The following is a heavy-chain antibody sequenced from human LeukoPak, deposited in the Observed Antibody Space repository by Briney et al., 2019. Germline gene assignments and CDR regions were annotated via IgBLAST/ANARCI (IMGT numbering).Heavy chain of an antibody. D-gene: IGHD6-13*01. V-gene: IGHV4-34*01. Sequence: SETLSLTCAVYGGSFSGYYWSWIRQPPGKGLEWIGEINHSGSTNYNPSLKSRVTISVDTSKNQFSLKLSSVTAADTAVYYCARGRLYSSSWYGREGDYWGQGTLVTISS. CDR1: GGSFSGYY. CDR3: ARGRLYSSSWYGREGDY. CDR2: INHSGST. J-gene: IGHJ4*02.